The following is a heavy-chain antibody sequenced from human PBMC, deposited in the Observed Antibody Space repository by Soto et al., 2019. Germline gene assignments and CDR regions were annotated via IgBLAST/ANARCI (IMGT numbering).Heavy chain of an antibody. CDR2: ISYDGSNK. D-gene: IGHD2-2*01. J-gene: IGHJ6*02. V-gene: IGHV3-30*18. CDR1: GFSFSSYG. Sequence: PGGSPRRSCAASGFSFSSYGMHWVRQAPGKGLEWVAVISYDGSNKYYADSVKGRFTISRDNSKNTLYLQMNSLRAEDTAVYYCAKDLSRGVVPAAKGAAGGKYYGMDVWGQGTSCTVSS. CDR3: AKDLSRGVVPAAKGAAGGKYYGMDV.